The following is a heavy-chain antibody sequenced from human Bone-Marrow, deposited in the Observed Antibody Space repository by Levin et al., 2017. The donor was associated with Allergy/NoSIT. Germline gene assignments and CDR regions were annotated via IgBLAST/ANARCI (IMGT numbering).Heavy chain of an antibody. D-gene: IGHD2-15*01. V-gene: IGHV1-69*04. CDR2: IIPILGIA. Sequence: KISCQASGGTFSSYTISWVRQAPGQGLEWMGRIIPILGIANYAQKFQGRVTITADKSTSTAYMELSSLRSEDTAVYYCARDLLGYCSGGSCYTNKTYYYYYMDVWGKGTTVTVSS. J-gene: IGHJ6*03. CDR3: ARDLLGYCSGGSCYTNKTYYYYYMDV. CDR1: GGTFSSYT.